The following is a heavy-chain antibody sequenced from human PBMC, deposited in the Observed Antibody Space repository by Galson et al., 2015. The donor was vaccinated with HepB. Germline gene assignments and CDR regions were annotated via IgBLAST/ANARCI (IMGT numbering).Heavy chain of an antibody. J-gene: IGHJ4*02. Sequence: SLRLSCAVSGFTFRGFAMSWARQAPGRGLGWVSAISASAGSTYYAEFVKGRFIISRDNSKNTLYLQMSSLRAEDTAVYYCAKGAEGHYYDSTGYYAYYFDDWGQGTLVTVSS. CDR2: ISASAGST. V-gene: IGHV3-23*01. CDR1: GFTFRGFA. CDR3: AKGAEGHYYDSTGYYAYYFDD. D-gene: IGHD3-22*01.